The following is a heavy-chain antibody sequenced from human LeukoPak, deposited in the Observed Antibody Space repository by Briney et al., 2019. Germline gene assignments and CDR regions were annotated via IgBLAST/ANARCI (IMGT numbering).Heavy chain of an antibody. D-gene: IGHD4-17*01. CDR2: VYYSGTT. CDR3: PRSYGDYLNFDY. V-gene: IGHV4-59*01. J-gene: IGHJ4*02. CDR1: GGSISTYY. Sequence: SETLSLSCTVSGGSISTYYWTWIRQPPGKALEWVGYVYYSGTTNYNPSLKNRRTISVDMHEKHFYLNLISVTAAYTAGYFWPRSYGDYLNFDYWGQGTLVTVSS.